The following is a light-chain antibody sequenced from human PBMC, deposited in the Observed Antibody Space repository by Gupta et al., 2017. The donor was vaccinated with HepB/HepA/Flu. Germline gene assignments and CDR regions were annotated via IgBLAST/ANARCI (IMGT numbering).Light chain of an antibody. CDR2: QAS. V-gene: IGKV1-5*03. Sequence: DIQMTQSPSTLSASVGDRVTITCRASQNINSWLVWYQQKPGEAPKLLIYQASTLESGVQSRFSGSGSGAAFTLTISGLQPDDFATYYCQHYTTYCSFGQGTKLEIK. CDR3: QHYTTYCS. J-gene: IGKJ2*04. CDR1: QNINSW.